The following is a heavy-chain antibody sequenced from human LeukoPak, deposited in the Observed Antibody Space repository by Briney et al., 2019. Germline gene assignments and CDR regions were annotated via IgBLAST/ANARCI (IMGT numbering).Heavy chain of an antibody. V-gene: IGHV4-4*02. J-gene: IGHJ6*03. CDR3: ARGRRIMVRGVIINYYYYYMDV. D-gene: IGHD3-10*01. Sequence: SETLSLTCVVSGGSISSRNWWCWVRHPPGKGQEWVGEIYQSGTTNYNPSLKSRVTISVDKSKNQFSLQMSSVTAADTAVYYCARGRRIMVRGVIINYYYYYMDVWGKGTTVTVS. CDR2: IYQSGTT. CDR1: GGSISSRNW.